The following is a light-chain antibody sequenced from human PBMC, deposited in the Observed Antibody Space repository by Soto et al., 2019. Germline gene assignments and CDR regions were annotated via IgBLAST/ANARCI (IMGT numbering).Light chain of an antibody. Sequence: DIQMTQSPSTLSASVGDRVTITCRASQSINSLLAWYQQKPGKAPKALIYKASSLESGVPSRFSGSGSGTEFTLTISSLQPDDFATYYCQQYKSYPVTFGGGTKVDIK. V-gene: IGKV1-5*03. CDR1: QSINSL. CDR3: QQYKSYPVT. J-gene: IGKJ4*01. CDR2: KAS.